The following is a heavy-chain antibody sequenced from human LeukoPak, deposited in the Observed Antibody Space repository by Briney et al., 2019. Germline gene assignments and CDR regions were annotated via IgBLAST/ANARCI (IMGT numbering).Heavy chain of an antibody. CDR1: EFTVSSNH. J-gene: IGHJ4*02. V-gene: IGHV3-30-3*01. Sequence: GGSLRLSCAASEFTVSSNHMNWVRQAPGKGLEWVAVISYDGSNKYYADSVKGRFTISRDNSKNTLYLQMNSLRAEDTAVYYCARDRRSNYFDYWGQGTLVTVSS. D-gene: IGHD2-2*01. CDR3: ARDRRSNYFDY. CDR2: ISYDGSNK.